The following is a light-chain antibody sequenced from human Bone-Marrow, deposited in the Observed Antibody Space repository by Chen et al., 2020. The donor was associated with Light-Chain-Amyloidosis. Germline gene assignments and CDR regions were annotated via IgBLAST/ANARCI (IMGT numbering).Light chain of an antibody. CDR1: NIGSTI. V-gene: IGLV3-21*02. Sequence: YVLSLLSSVSVAAGQTAPSACEGNNIGSTIVHWYQQTPGQAPLLVVYDDNDRPSGIPERLAGSNSGNTATLTISRVEAGDEADYYCQVWDRSSDRPVFGGGTKLTVL. CDR3: QVWDRSSDRPV. CDR2: DDN. J-gene: IGLJ3*02.